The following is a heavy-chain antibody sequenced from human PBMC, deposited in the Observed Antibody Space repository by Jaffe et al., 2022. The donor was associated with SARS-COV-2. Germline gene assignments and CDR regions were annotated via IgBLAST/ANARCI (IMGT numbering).Heavy chain of an antibody. CDR3: TTDPGFGGFYYGSGLGGGMDV. J-gene: IGHJ6*02. D-gene: IGHD3-10*01. CDR1: GFTFSNAW. Sequence: EVQLVESGGGLVKPGGSLRLSCAASGFTFSNAWMSWVRQAPGKGLEWVGRIKSKTDGGTTDYAAPVKGRFTISRDDSKNTLYLQMNSLKTEDTAVYYCTTDPGFGGFYYGSGLGGGMDVWGQGTTVTVSS. CDR2: IKSKTDGGTT. V-gene: IGHV3-15*01.